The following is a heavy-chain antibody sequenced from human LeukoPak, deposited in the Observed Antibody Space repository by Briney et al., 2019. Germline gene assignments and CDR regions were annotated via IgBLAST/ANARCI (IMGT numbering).Heavy chain of an antibody. V-gene: IGHV3-74*01. Sequence: PGGYLRLSCAASGFTFSDHYMDWVRQAPGNGLVWVSRIHRDGSSTNYGDSVKGRFTISRDNANNMLYLQMSSLSPEDTAVYYCALLHSESNFVGPWGQGTLVTVSS. CDR1: GFTFSDHY. CDR2: IHRDGSST. D-gene: IGHD1-26*01. CDR3: ALLHSESNFVGP. J-gene: IGHJ5*02.